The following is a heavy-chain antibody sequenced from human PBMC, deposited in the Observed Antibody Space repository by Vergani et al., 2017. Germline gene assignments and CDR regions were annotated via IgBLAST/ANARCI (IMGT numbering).Heavy chain of an antibody. CDR3: ARDPAAGTSYYYYGMDV. J-gene: IGHJ6*02. Sequence: EVQLVESGGGLVQPGGSLRLSCAASGFTVSSNYMSWVRQAPGEGLEWVSVIYSGGSTYYADSVKGRFTISRDNSKNTLYLQMNSLRAEDTAVYYCARDPAAGTSYYYYGMDVWGQGTTVTVSS. CDR1: GFTVSSNY. D-gene: IGHD6-13*01. CDR2: IYSGGST. V-gene: IGHV3-66*02.